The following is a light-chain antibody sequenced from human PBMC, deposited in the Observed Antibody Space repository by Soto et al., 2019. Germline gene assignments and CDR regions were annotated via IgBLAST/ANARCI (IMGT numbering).Light chain of an antibody. CDR3: QTWGSGIPWV. CDR1: SGHSSYA. V-gene: IGLV4-69*01. J-gene: IGLJ3*02. CDR2: INSDGSH. Sequence: QLVLTQSPSASASLGASVKLTCTRSSGHSSYAIAWHQQQPEKGPRYLMKINSDGSHSKGDGIPDRFSGSSSGTERYLTISSLQSEDEADDYCQTWGSGIPWVFGGGTKLTVL.